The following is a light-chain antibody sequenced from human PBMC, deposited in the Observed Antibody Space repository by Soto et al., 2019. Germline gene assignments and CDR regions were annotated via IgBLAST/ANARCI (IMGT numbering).Light chain of an antibody. V-gene: IGKV3D-20*02. Sequence: DILLTQSPSTRSSFPGDIVTLSCRASQSVSSSSLAWYQQNPGQAPRLLIYEASSRATGIPDRFSGSGSGTDFTLTISRLEPEDFAVYYCQQYRTFGQGTKVDIK. J-gene: IGKJ1*01. CDR2: EAS. CDR1: QSVSSSS. CDR3: QQYRT.